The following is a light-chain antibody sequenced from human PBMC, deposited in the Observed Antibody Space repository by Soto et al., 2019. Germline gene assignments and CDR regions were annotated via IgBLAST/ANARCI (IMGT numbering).Light chain of an antibody. J-gene: IGKJ5*01. CDR3: QARVT. CDR2: GAS. CDR1: QSVSSD. V-gene: IGKV3D-15*01. Sequence: EIVMTQSPATLSVSPGERATLSCRASQSVSSDLAWYQQKSGQAPRLLIYGASSRATGIPDRFSGSGSGTDFTLTISRLEPEDFAVYYCQARVTFGQGTRLEIK.